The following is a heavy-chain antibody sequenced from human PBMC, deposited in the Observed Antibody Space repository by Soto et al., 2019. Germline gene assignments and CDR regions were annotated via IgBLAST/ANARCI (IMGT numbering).Heavy chain of an antibody. J-gene: IGHJ4*02. CDR3: ARGGATKDFWSGYYPNFDY. V-gene: IGHV1-69*01. D-gene: IGHD3-3*01. Sequence: QVQLVQSGAEVKKPGSSVKVSCKASGGTFSSYAISWVRQAPGQGLEWMGGIIPIFGTANYAQKFQGRVTITADESTSTAYMELSSLRSEDTAVYYCARGGATKDFWSGYYPNFDYWGQGTLVTVSS. CDR2: IIPIFGTA. CDR1: GGTFSSYA.